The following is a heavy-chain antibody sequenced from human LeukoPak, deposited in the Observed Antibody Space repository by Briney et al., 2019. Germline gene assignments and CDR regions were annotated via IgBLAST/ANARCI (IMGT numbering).Heavy chain of an antibody. CDR2: INTDGSST. D-gene: IGHD6-13*01. V-gene: IGHV3-74*01. CDR1: GFTYSSYW. Sequence: GGSLRLSCAASGFTYSSYWMHWVRQAPGKGLVWVSRINTDGSSTSYADSVKGRFTISRDNAKNTLYLQMNSLRAEDTAVYYCARVSSSSWWALDYWGQGTLVTVSS. J-gene: IGHJ4*02. CDR3: ARVSSSSWWALDY.